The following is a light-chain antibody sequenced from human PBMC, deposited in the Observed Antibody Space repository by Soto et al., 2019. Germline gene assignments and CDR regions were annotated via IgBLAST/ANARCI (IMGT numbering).Light chain of an antibody. V-gene: IGLV1-44*01. J-gene: IGLJ1*01. CDR2: GYN. CDR1: SSNIGSKT. CDR3: AAWDDSLNGYV. Sequence: QSVLTQPPAASGTPVKRVTISCSGSSSNIGSKTVSWFQQLPGTAPKLLIYGYNQRPSGVPDRVSGSKSGTSASLAISGLQSEDEADYYCAAWDDSLNGYVFGTGTKLTVL.